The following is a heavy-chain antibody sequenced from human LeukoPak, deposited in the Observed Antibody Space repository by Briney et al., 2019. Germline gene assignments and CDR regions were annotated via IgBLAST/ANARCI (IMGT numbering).Heavy chain of an antibody. J-gene: IGHJ5*02. CDR1: GFTFSSYW. CDR2: ISSSSSYI. D-gene: IGHD3-10*01. CDR3: ASGEYPIP. Sequence: RGSLRLSCAASGFTFSSYWMHWVRQAPGKGLEWVSSISSSSSYIYYADSVKGRFTISRDNAKNSLYLQMNSLRAEDTAVYYCASGEYPIPWGQGTQVTVSS. V-gene: IGHV3-21*01.